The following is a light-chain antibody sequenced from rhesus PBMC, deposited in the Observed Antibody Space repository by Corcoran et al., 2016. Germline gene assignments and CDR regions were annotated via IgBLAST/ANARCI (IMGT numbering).Light chain of an antibody. J-gene: IGKJ4*01. Sequence: DIQMTQSPSSLSASVGDRVTITCRASQDLNTYLNWYQQKPGKAPKILIYYKERFESGVPSRFSGSGSGSEFTLTISSLQPEEFGSYYCQQYKSLLTFGGGTRVEIK. V-gene: IGKV1-32*05. CDR3: QQYKSLLT. CDR1: QDLNTY. CDR2: YKE.